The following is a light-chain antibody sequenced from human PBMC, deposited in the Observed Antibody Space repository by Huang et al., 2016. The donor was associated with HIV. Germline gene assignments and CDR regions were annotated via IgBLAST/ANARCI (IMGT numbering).Light chain of an antibody. CDR1: QIVNNNY. CDR3: QQFGSSPPYS. J-gene: IGKJ2*03. CDR2: RAY. Sequence: EILLTQSPDTLSLSPGERATPSCRASQIVNNNYLAWYQQKPGQAPRVLIYRAYTRATGIPDRFSGSGSGTDFTLTISRLEPDDFAVYYCQQFGSSPPYSFGQGTKLEIK. V-gene: IGKV3-20*01.